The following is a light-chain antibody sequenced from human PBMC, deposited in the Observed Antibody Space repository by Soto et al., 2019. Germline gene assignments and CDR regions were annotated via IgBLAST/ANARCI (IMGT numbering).Light chain of an antibody. CDR1: SSDVGGYNY. CDR2: EVS. CDR3: SSYAVSNNLDVV. J-gene: IGLJ2*01. V-gene: IGLV2-8*01. Sequence: QSALTQPPSASGSPGQSVTISCTGTSSDVGGYNYVSWYQQHPGKAPKLMIYEVSKRPSGVPDRFSGYKSGNTASLTVSGLQAEDEADYYCSSYAVSNNLDVVFVGGTKLTVL.